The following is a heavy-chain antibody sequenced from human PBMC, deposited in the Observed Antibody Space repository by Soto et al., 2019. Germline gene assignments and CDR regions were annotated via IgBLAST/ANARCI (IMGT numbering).Heavy chain of an antibody. V-gene: IGHV1-58*01. Sequence: SVKVSCKASGFSFINSTVQWVRQAPGQRLEWIGWIVVGSGNTNYAQKFQERVTITRDMSTSTAYMELSSLRSEDTAVYYCVIITIFGVGRAQYDYWGQGTLVAVSS. J-gene: IGHJ4*02. CDR3: VIITIFGVGRAQYDY. D-gene: IGHD3-3*01. CDR1: GFSFINST. CDR2: IVVGSGNT.